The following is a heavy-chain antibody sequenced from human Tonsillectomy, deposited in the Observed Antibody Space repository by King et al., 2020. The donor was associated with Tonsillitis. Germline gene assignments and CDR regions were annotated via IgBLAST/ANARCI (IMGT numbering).Heavy chain of an antibody. Sequence: VQLVESGGGLVKPGGSLRLSCAASGFTFSDYYMSWIRQAPGKGLEWVSYISSSGSPIYYADSVKGRFTISRDNAKNALYLQMNSLRAEDTAVYYCARPSGWSTVHYYHYYYGLDVCGQGTTVTVSS. CDR2: ISSSGSPI. CDR1: GFTFSDYY. J-gene: IGHJ6*02. V-gene: IGHV3-11*01. CDR3: ARPSGWSTVHYYHYYYGLDV. D-gene: IGHD6-19*01.